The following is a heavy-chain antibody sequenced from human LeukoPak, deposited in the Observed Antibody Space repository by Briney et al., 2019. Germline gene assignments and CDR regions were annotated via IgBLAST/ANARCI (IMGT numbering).Heavy chain of an antibody. D-gene: IGHD3-22*01. Sequence: SETLSLTCTVSGGSISSGGYYWSWIRQHPGKGLEWIGFIYYSGTVYYNPSLKSRVTISIDTSKNQFSLKLTSVTAADTAVYYCARGGYDSSGYYDNWFDPRGQGTLVTVSS. CDR3: ARGGYDSSGYYDNWFDP. CDR2: IYYSGTV. J-gene: IGHJ5*02. CDR1: GGSISSGGYY. V-gene: IGHV4-31*03.